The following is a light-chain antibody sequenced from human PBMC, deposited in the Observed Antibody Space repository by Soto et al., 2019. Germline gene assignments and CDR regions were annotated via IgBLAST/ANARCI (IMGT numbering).Light chain of an antibody. CDR2: RNN. V-gene: IGLV1-47*01. CDR1: SSNIGTNY. J-gene: IGLJ1*01. Sequence: QSVLTQPPSASGTPGQRVTISCSGGSSNIGTNYVYWYQQLPGTAPKLLIYRNNLRPSGVPDRFSASKSGTSASLAIRGLRSEDEADYFCAGWDDSLHGLLFGAGTKLTVL. CDR3: AGWDDSLHGLL.